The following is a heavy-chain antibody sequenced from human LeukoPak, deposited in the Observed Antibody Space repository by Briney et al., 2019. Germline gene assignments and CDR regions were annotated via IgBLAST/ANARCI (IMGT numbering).Heavy chain of an antibody. CDR2: VNGSGDTT. V-gene: IGHV3-23*01. CDR1: GFIFSNYA. CDR3: AKDLRAVAGRGPFDY. J-gene: IGHJ4*02. D-gene: IGHD6-19*01. Sequence: GGSLRLSCAASGFIFSNYAMSWVRQAPGKGPEWVSAVNGSGDTTYYADSVKGRFTISRGNSKNTKYLEMNSLRAEDTAVYYCAKDLRAVAGRGPFDYWGQGTLVTVSS.